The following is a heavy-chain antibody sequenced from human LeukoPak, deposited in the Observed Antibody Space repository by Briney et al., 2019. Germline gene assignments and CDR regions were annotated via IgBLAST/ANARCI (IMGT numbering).Heavy chain of an antibody. CDR2: ISYDGSNK. Sequence: PGRSLRLSCAASGFTFSSYAMHWVRQAPGKGLEWVAVISYDGSNKYYADSVKGRFTISRDNSKNTLYLQMNSLRAEDTAVYYCAWYYGSGSRHYYYYMDVWGKGTTVTVSS. CDR1: GFTFSSYA. D-gene: IGHD3-10*01. CDR3: AWYYGSGSRHYYYYMDV. V-gene: IGHV3-30*04. J-gene: IGHJ6*03.